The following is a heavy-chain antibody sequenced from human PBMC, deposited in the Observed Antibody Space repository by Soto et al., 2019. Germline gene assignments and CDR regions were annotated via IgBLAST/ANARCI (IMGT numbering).Heavy chain of an antibody. Sequence: ASVKVSCKASGYTFTSYGISWVRQAPGQGLEWMGRISAYNGNTNYAQKLQGRVTMTTDTSTSTAYMELRSLRSDDTAVYYCARDLSYYDSSGYYSDYWGQGTLVTVSS. D-gene: IGHD3-22*01. CDR3: ARDLSYYDSSGYYSDY. CDR1: GYTFTSYG. J-gene: IGHJ4*02. V-gene: IGHV1-18*01. CDR2: ISAYNGNT.